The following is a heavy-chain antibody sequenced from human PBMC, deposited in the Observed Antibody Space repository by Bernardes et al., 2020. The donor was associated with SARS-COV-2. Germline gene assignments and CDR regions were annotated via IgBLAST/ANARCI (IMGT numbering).Heavy chain of an antibody. CDR2: ITSSSSVI. D-gene: IGHD5-12*01. V-gene: IGHV3-48*02. Sequence: GVLRLSCAASGFTFSTYSMNWVRQAPGKGLEWVSFITSSSSVIHYADSVKGRFTISRDNAKNSLYLQMNSLRDEDTAVYYCAKDGSRDGYPPMDVWGLGTTVTVSS. CDR1: GFTFSTYS. CDR3: AKDGSRDGYPPMDV. J-gene: IGHJ6*02.